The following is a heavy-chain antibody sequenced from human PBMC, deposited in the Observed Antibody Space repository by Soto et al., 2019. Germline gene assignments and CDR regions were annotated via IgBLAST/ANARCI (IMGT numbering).Heavy chain of an antibody. D-gene: IGHD2-8*01. Sequence: QVQLVQSGAEVKKPGSSVKVSCKASGGTFSSYTISWVRQAPGQGLEWMGRIIPILGIANYAQKFQGRVTITADKSTSTAYMELSSLRSEDTAVYYCAGGQGSVGVTYYYYMDVWGKGTTVTVSS. CDR2: IIPILGIA. CDR3: AGGQGSVGVTYYYYMDV. CDR1: GGTFSSYT. V-gene: IGHV1-69*02. J-gene: IGHJ6*03.